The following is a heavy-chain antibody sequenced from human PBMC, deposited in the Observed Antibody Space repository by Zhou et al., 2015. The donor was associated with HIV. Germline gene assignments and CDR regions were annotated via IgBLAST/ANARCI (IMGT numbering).Heavy chain of an antibody. CDR1: IHLYSYA. V-gene: IGHV3-23*01. J-gene: IGHJ4*02. Sequence: EVQLLDLGGGLVQPGGVPETLLCSLWIHLYSYAMSWVRQAPGKGLEWVSTISGSGVSTYYADSVKGRFTISRDNSRNTVYLQMNSLRAEDTAVYLCAKDGGHSGHGWGQGNPGSPSPQ. D-gene: IGHD5-12*01. CDR3: AKDGGHSGHG. CDR2: ISGSGVST.